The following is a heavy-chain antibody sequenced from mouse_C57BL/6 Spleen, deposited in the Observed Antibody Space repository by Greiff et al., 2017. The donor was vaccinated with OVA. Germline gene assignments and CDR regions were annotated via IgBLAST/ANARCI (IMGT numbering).Heavy chain of an antibody. D-gene: IGHD1-1*01. J-gene: IGHJ4*01. CDR3: ARGYYYGSSYYAMDY. CDR1: GYTFTSYW. CDR2: INPGSGYT. V-gene: IGHV1-7*01. Sequence: VQLQESGAELAKPGASVKLSCKASGYTFTSYWMPWVKQRPGQGLEWIGYINPGSGYTKYNQKFKDKATLTADKSSSTDYMQLSSLTSEDSAVYYCARGYYYGSSYYAMDYWGQGTSVTVSA.